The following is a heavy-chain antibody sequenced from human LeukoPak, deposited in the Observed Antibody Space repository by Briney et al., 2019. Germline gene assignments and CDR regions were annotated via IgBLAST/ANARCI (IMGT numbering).Heavy chain of an antibody. CDR3: ARLSDGVVVPAAYLDY. D-gene: IGHD2-2*01. CDR1: GGSISSYY. CDR2: IYYSGST. Sequence: SVTLSLTCTVSGGSISSYYWSWIRQPPGKGLEWIGYIYYSGSTNYNPSLKSRVTISVDTSKNQFSLKLSSVTAADTAVYYCARLSDGVVVPAAYLDYWGQGTLVTVSS. J-gene: IGHJ4*02. V-gene: IGHV4-59*08.